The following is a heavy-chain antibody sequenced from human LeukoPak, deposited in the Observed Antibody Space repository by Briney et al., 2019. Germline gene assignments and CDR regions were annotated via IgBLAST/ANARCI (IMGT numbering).Heavy chain of an antibody. CDR2: IYYSGST. V-gene: IGHV4-39*01. Sequence: SETLSLTCTVSGGSIRSSSYYWGWIRQPPGKGLEWIGSIYYSGSTYYNPSLKSRVTISVDTSKNQFSLKLSSVTAADTAVYYCARTIAGGYCSGGSCFYDYWGRGTLVTVSS. CDR1: GGSIRSSSYY. CDR3: ARTIAGGYCSGGSCFYDY. J-gene: IGHJ4*02. D-gene: IGHD2-15*01.